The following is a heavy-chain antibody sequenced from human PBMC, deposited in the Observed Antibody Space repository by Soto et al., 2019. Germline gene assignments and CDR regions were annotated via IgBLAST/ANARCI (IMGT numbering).Heavy chain of an antibody. CDR3: ARGRIQLWSDMDV. Sequence: PGGSLRLSCAASGFTFSSNAMNWVRQAPGKGLEWVSAISGPGHRTYYADSVKGRFTVSSDNSKKTVYLQMNSLRAEDTAIYYCARGRIQLWSDMDVWGQGTTVTLSS. CDR2: ISGPGHRT. CDR1: GFTFSSNA. D-gene: IGHD5-18*01. V-gene: IGHV3-23*01. J-gene: IGHJ6*02.